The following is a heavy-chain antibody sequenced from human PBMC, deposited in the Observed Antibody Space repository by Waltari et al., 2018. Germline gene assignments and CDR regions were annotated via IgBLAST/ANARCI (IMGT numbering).Heavy chain of an antibody. V-gene: IGHV3-7*01. D-gene: IGHD1-26*01. Sequence: EVQLVESGGGLVQPGGSLRLSCAASGFTFSSYWMSWVRQAPGKGLEWVANIKQDGSEKYYVDAGKGRFTISGENAKNALYLQMNSLRAEDTAVYYCARGGASSTVKWLQWELGGGGEFDYWGQGTLVTVSS. CDR3: ARGGASSTVKWLQWELGGGGEFDY. CDR1: GFTFSSYW. J-gene: IGHJ4*02. CDR2: IKQDGSEK.